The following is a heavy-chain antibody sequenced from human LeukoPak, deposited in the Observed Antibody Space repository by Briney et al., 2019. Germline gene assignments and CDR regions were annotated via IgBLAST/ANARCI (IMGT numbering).Heavy chain of an antibody. CDR2: ISGSGGST. D-gene: IGHD1-26*01. CDR1: GFTFSSYA. V-gene: IGHV3-23*01. Sequence: GASLRLSCAASGFTFSSYAMSWVRQAPGKGLEWVSAISGSGGSTYYADSVKGRFTISRDNSKNTLYLQMNSLRAEDTAVYYCATYSGSYWSSAFDIWGQGTMVTVSS. CDR3: ATYSGSYWSSAFDI. J-gene: IGHJ3*02.